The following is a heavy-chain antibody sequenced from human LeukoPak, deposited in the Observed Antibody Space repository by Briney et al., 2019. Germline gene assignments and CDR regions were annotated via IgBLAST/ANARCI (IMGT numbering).Heavy chain of an antibody. CDR3: ARASYDFWSGYSRSWYFDL. CDR2: INPSGGST. CDR1: GYTFTIYY. Sequence: GASVKVSFKASGYTFTIYYMHWVRQAPGQGLEWMGLINPSGGSTSYSQKFQGRVTITRDTSTSTVYIELSSLRSEDTAVYYCARASYDFWSGYSRSWYFDLWGRGTLVTVSS. D-gene: IGHD3-3*01. J-gene: IGHJ2*01. V-gene: IGHV1-46*01.